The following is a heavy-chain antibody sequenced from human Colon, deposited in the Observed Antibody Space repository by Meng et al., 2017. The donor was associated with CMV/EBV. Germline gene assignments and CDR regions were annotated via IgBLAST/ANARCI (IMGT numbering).Heavy chain of an antibody. V-gene: IGHV4-61*01. J-gene: IGHJ4*02. Sequence: TVDGDPVNTGSCYWSWIRQSPRKGLEWIGHVLYNEKTNYNPSLKSRVSMSIDPSKNQFSLRLTSVTPADTALYYCARDVVYPYYFDSWGQGILVTVSS. CDR2: VLYNEKT. CDR1: GDPVNTGSCY. CDR3: ARDVVYPYYFDS. D-gene: IGHD1-14*01.